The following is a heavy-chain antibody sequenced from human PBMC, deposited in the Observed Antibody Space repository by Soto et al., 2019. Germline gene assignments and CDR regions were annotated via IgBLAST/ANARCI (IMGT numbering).Heavy chain of an antibody. CDR2: INWDDDE. CDR1: GFSLSTNLMC. D-gene: IGHD1-20*01. J-gene: IGHJ4*02. Sequence: SGPTLVNPTQTLTLTCTFSGFSLSTNLMCVGLIRQPPGKALEWLALINWDDDEYYNKSLKTRLTISKDTSKNQVVLTLTNMDPVDTAXYYWARRRDRRYRYCDFWGPGTRVTVSS. V-gene: IGHV2-70*01. CDR3: ARRRDRRYRYCDF.